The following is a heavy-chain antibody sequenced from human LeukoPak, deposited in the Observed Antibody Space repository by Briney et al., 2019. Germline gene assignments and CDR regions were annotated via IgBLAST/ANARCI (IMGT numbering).Heavy chain of an antibody. J-gene: IGHJ4*02. Sequence: SVKVSCKASGGTFSSYAISWVRQAPGQGLEWMGGIIPIFGTANYAQKFQGRVTITTDESTSTAYMELSSLRSEDTAVYYCARGLYYYDSSGYSHYWGQGTLVTVSS. V-gene: IGHV1-69*05. CDR1: GGTFSSYA. D-gene: IGHD3-22*01. CDR3: ARGLYYYDSSGYSHY. CDR2: IIPIFGTA.